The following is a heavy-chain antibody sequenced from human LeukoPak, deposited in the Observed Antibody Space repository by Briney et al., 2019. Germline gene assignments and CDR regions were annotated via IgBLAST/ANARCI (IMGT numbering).Heavy chain of an antibody. Sequence: SETLSLTCAVYGGSFSGYYWSWIRQPPGKGLEWIGEINHSGSTNYNPSLKSRVTISVDTSKNQFSLKLSSVTVADTAVYYCARGLIEYYDFWSGYYGSSGHYGMDVWGQGTTVTVS. CDR3: ARGLIEYYDFWSGYYGSSGHYGMDV. J-gene: IGHJ6*02. CDR1: GGSFSGYY. V-gene: IGHV4-34*01. CDR2: INHSGST. D-gene: IGHD3-3*01.